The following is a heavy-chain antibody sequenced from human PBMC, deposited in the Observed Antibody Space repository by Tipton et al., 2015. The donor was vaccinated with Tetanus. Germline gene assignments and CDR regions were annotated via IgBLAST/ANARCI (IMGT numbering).Heavy chain of an antibody. CDR3: ARDAVYGSGSFYNDWFDP. J-gene: IGHJ5*02. CDR1: GYTFTDYY. V-gene: IGHV1-46*01. CDR2: IHPGGGRT. Sequence: QSGAEVKEPGASVKISCRASGYTFTDYYILWVRRAPGQGLEWMGIIHPGGGRTTYAQGFQGRVISTREKSTSTVYLHLNSLRSDDTAVYFCARDAVYGSGSFYNDWFDPWGQGTLVTVSS. D-gene: IGHD3-10*01.